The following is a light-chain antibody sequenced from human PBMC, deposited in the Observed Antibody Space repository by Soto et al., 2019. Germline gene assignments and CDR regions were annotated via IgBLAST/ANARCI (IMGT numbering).Light chain of an antibody. CDR3: QEYHSYSWT. J-gene: IGKJ1*01. Sequence: DIQMTQSPSTLSASVGDRVTITCRASQSISSWLAWYQQKPGKPPKLLIYKASSLESGVPSRVSGSGSGTEFTLTISSLQPDDFASYYCQEYHSYSWTFGQGTKVEIK. CDR1: QSISSW. V-gene: IGKV1-5*03. CDR2: KAS.